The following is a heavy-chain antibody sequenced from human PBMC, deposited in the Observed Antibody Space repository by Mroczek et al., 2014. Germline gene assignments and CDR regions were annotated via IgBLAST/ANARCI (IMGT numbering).Heavy chain of an antibody. CDR3: AISNARYSSSWRRVSAFDI. CDR1: GGSISSGRYY. D-gene: IGHD6-13*01. V-gene: IGHV4-61*02. Sequence: KESGPGLVKPSQTLSLTCTVSGGSISSGRYYWNWIRQPAGKGLEWIGRIYTSGSTNYNPSLKSRVTMSVDTSKNQFSLKLSSVTAADTAVYYCAISNARYSSSWRRVSAFDIWGQGTMVTVSS. J-gene: IGHJ3*02. CDR2: IYTSGST.